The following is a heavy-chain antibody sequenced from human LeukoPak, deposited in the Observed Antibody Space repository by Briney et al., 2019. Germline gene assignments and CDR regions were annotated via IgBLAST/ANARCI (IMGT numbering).Heavy chain of an antibody. J-gene: IGHJ6*02. D-gene: IGHD3-3*01. CDR3: ARDGPYYDFWSGYFNYYYYGMDV. Sequence: GASVKASCKASGYTFTSYAMHWVRQAPGQRLEWMGWINAGNGNTKYSQKFQGRVTITRDTSASTAYMELSSLRSEGTAVYYCARDGPYYDFWSGYFNYYYYGMDVWGQGTTVTVSS. CDR2: INAGNGNT. V-gene: IGHV1-3*01. CDR1: GYTFTSYA.